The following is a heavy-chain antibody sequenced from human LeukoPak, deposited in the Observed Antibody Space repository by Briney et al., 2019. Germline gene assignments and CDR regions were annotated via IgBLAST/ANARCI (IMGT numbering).Heavy chain of an antibody. CDR2: IYHSGST. V-gene: IGHV4-30-2*01. D-gene: IGHD5-18*01. J-gene: IGHJ5*02. Sequence: SETLSLTCAVSGGSISSGGYSWSWIRQPPGKGLEWIGYIYHSGSTYYNPSLKSRVTISVDRSKNQFSLKLSSVTAADTAVYYCARGRGYSYYNWFDPWGQGTLVTVSS. CDR3: ARGRGYSYYNWFDP. CDR1: GGSISSGGYS.